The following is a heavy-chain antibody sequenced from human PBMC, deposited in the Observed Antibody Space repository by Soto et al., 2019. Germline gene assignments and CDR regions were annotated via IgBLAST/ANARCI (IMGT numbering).Heavy chain of an antibody. J-gene: IGHJ3*02. V-gene: IGHV3-11*01. CDR1: GFTFSDYY. CDR2: ISSSGSTI. Sequence: GGSLRLSCAASGFTFSDYYMSWIRHAPGKGLEWVSYISSSGSTIYYADSVKGRFTISRDNAKNSLYLQMNSLRAEDTAVYYCARVAAHYYDSSGYYPDAFDIWGQGTMVTVSS. D-gene: IGHD3-22*01. CDR3: ARVAAHYYDSSGYYPDAFDI.